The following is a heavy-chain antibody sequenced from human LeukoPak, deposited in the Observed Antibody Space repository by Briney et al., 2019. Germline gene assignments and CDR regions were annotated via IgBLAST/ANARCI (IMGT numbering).Heavy chain of an antibody. V-gene: IGHV4-38-2*02. D-gene: IGHD6-13*01. CDR1: GYSISSGYY. CDR3: ASLAAGGTAY. CDR2: IYHSGST. J-gene: IGHJ4*02. Sequence: SETPSLTCTVSGYSISSGYYWGWIRPPPGKGLEWIGSIYHSGSTYYNPSLKSRVTISVDTSKNQFSLKLSSVTAADTAVYYCASLAAGGTAYWGQGTLVTVSS.